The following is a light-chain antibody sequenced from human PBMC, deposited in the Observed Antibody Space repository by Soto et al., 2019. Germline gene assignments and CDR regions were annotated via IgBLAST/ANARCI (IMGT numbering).Light chain of an antibody. V-gene: IGKV3D-15*01. Sequence: EIMLTQSPYTLSLSTGERATLSCWASHSVTTHLAWFQQRPGQTPRLLIYDASTRAPGIPARFSGSGSGTEFTLTISSLQSEDFAVYYCQHYGTSPPATFGQGTRLEIK. CDR2: DAS. CDR3: QHYGTSPPAT. J-gene: IGKJ5*01. CDR1: HSVTTH.